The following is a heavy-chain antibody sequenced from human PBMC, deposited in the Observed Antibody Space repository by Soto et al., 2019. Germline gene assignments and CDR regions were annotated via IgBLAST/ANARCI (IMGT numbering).Heavy chain of an antibody. J-gene: IGHJ5*02. CDR3: ARAYASGSYGWFDP. Sequence: XSVKVSSTASGYPFTSYDINWVRQATGQGLEWMGWMNPNSGNTGYAQKFQGRVTMTRNTSISTAYMELSSLRSEDTAVYYCARAYASGSYGWFDPWGQGTLVTVSS. D-gene: IGHD3-10*01. CDR1: GYPFTSYD. CDR2: MNPNSGNT. V-gene: IGHV1-8*01.